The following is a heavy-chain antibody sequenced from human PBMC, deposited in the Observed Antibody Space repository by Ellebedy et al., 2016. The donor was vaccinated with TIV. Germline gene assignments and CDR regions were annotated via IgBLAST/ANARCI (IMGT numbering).Heavy chain of an antibody. D-gene: IGHD5-12*01. Sequence: ASVKVSXXASGYTFTSYDINWVRQATGQGLEWMGWMNPNSGNTGYAQKFQGRVTMTRNTSISTAYMELSSLRSEDTAVYYCASQDIVATGATGSFDYWGQGTLVTVSS. J-gene: IGHJ4*02. CDR2: MNPNSGNT. CDR1: GYTFTSYD. V-gene: IGHV1-8*01. CDR3: ASQDIVATGATGSFDY.